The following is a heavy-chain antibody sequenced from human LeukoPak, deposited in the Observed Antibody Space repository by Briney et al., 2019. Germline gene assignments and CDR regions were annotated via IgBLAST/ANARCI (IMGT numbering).Heavy chain of an antibody. CDR2: IYYSGNT. Sequence: SETLSLTCSVSGGSISSSSYYWGWIRQPPGKGLEWIGSIYYSGNTYNNPSLKSRVTVSVDTSENQFSLRLSSVTAADTAVYYCAGRHDSGLRWGQGTLVTVSS. D-gene: IGHD4-17*01. V-gene: IGHV4-39*07. CDR1: GGSISSSSYY. J-gene: IGHJ4*02. CDR3: AGRHDSGLR.